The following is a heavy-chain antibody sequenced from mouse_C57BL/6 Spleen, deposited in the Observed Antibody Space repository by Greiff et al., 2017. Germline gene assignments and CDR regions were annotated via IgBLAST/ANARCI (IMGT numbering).Heavy chain of an antibody. Sequence: EVKVVESGGGLVQPGGSLKLSCAASGFTFSDYYMYWVRQTPEKRLEWVAYISNGGGSTNYPDTVKGRFTISRDNAKNTQYLQMSRMKSEATAMYYCASDVYYYGSSPYYAMDYWGQGTSVTVSS. CDR3: ASDVYYYGSSPYYAMDY. V-gene: IGHV5-12*01. CDR2: ISNGGGST. D-gene: IGHD1-1*01. J-gene: IGHJ4*01. CDR1: GFTFSDYY.